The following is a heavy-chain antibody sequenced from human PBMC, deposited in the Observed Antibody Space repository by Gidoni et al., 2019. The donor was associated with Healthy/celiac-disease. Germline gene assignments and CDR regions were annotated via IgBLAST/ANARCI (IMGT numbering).Heavy chain of an antibody. D-gene: IGHD2-8*01. J-gene: IGHJ4*02. V-gene: IGHV3-23*01. CDR3: AKEDCTNGVCFPYYFDY. Sequence: EVQLLESGGGLVQPGGSLRLSCAASGFTFSSYAMSWVRQAPGKGLEWVSAISGSGGSTYYADSVKGRFTISRDNSKNTLYLQMNSLRAEDTAVYYCAKEDCTNGVCFPYYFDYWGQGTLVTVSS. CDR1: GFTFSSYA. CDR2: ISGSGGST.